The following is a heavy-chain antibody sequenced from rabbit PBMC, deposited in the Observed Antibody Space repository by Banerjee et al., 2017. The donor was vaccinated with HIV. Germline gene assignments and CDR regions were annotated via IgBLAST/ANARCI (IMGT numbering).Heavy chain of an antibody. Sequence: QQLVESGGGLVKPGASLTLTCKASGFSFSSGYYMCWVRQAPGKGLEWIACIDTDSGSSYYASWAKGRFTISKTSSTTVTLQMTSLTAADTATYFCARNADSSYWGYYFSLWGPGPLVTVS. V-gene: IGHV1S40*01. CDR3: ARNADSSYWGYYFSL. J-gene: IGHJ4*01. D-gene: IGHD8-1*01. CDR2: IDTDSGSS. CDR1: GFSFSSGYY.